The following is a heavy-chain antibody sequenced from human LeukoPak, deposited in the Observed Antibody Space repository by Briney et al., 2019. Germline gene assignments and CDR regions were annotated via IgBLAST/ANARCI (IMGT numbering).Heavy chain of an antibody. Sequence: SETLSLTCTVSGSSIGTYSWSWIRRSPGKGLEWVGYIYTTESTHYNPSLKSRVTMSLDTSKNQFSLRLSSVTAADTAVFYCARHRAEMATITDDAFDIWGQGTTVTVSS. CDR1: GSSIGTYS. CDR2: IYTTEST. D-gene: IGHD5-24*01. CDR3: ARHRAEMATITDDAFDI. V-gene: IGHV4-4*09. J-gene: IGHJ3*02.